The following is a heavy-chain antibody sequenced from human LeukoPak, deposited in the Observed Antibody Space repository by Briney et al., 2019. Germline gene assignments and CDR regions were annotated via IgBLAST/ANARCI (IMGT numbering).Heavy chain of an antibody. J-gene: IGHJ4*02. Sequence: PSQTLSLTCTVSGGSISSGGYYWSWIRQHPGKGLEWIGYIYYSGSTYYNPSLKSRVTISVDTSKNQFSLKLSSVTAADTAVYYCARAPLLEEVPFDYWGQGTLVTVSS. V-gene: IGHV4-31*03. CDR2: IYYSGST. D-gene: IGHD3-3*01. CDR3: ARAPLLEEVPFDY. CDR1: GGSISSGGYY.